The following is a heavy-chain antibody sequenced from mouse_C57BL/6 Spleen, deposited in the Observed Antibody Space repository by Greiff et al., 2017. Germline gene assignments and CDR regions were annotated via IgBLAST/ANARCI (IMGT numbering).Heavy chain of an antibody. D-gene: IGHD1-1*01. CDR1: GYTFTDYE. J-gene: IGHJ2*01. CDR2: IDPETGGT. Sequence: QVQLQQSGAELVRPGASVTLSCKASGYTFTDYEMHWVKQTPVHGLEWIGAIDPETGGTAYNQKFKGKAILTADKSSSTAYMELRSLTSEDSAVYYCTRPPPTVRVPFDYWGQGTTLTVSS. CDR3: TRPPPTVRVPFDY. V-gene: IGHV1-15*01.